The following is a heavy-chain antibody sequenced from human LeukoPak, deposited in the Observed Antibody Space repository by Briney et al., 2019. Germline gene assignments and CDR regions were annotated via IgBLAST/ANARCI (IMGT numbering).Heavy chain of an antibody. J-gene: IGHJ5*02. CDR2: IYTSWST. Sequence: SQTLSLTSTVSGASISSGSYYWSWIRQPAGKGLEWIGRIYTSWSTTYNPSLMSRATISVDTAKNQFSLKLSSVTAADTAVYYCARHTSIGINYYDSSGYLSQYNWFVPGGQGTLVTVSS. V-gene: IGHV4-61*02. CDR1: GASISSGSYY. D-gene: IGHD3-22*01. CDR3: ARHTSIGINYYDSSGYLSQYNWFVP.